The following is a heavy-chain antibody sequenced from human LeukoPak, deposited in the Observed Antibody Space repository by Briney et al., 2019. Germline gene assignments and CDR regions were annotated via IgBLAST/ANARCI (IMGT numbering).Heavy chain of an antibody. J-gene: IGHJ4*02. CDR3: AKIAAARFYFDY. Sequence: GGSLRLSCAASGFTFSSYGMHWVRQAPGKGLEGVAFIRYDGSNKYYADSVKGRFTISRDNCKNTLYLQMNSLRAEDTAVYYCAKIAAARFYFDYWGQGTLVTVSS. CDR1: GFTFSSYG. V-gene: IGHV3-30*02. CDR2: IRYDGSNK. D-gene: IGHD6-13*01.